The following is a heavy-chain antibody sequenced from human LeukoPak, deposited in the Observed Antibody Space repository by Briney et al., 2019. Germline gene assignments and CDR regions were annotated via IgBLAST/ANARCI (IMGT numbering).Heavy chain of an antibody. V-gene: IGHV4-34*01. J-gene: IGHJ6*04. Sequence: SETLSLTCAVYGGSFSGYYWSWIRQPPGKGLEWIGEINHSGSTNYNPSLKSRVTISVDTSKNQFSLKLSSVTAADTAVYYCARAPTLLRYVDWLSDVWGKGTTVTVSS. CDR3: ARAPTLLRYVDWLSDV. D-gene: IGHD3-9*01. CDR2: INHSGST. CDR1: GGSFSGYY.